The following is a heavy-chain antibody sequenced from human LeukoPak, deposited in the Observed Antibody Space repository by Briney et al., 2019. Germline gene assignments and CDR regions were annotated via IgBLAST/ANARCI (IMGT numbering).Heavy chain of an antibody. CDR1: GGSVSSTNW. J-gene: IGHJ4*02. Sequence: SETLSLTCGVSGGSVSSTNWWTWIRQPPGKGLEWIGEVHLDGRTNFNPSLKSRLTMSVDLCENHVSLELTSVTAADTAVYYCAREGGFYRPLDYSGQGTLVTVSS. CDR3: AREGGFYRPLDY. CDR2: VHLDGRT. D-gene: IGHD6-25*01. V-gene: IGHV4-4*02.